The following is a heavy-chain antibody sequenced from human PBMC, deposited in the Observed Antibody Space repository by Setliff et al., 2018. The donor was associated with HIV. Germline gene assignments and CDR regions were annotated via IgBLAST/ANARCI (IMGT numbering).Heavy chain of an antibody. CDR3: AKGKDGIDAY. J-gene: IGHJ4*02. D-gene: IGHD1-20*01. CDR2: IYSGGTT. CDR1: EFTFSNYA. V-gene: IGHV3-66*02. Sequence: GSLRLSCVASEFTFSNYAMTWVRQAPGKGLEWVSIIYSGGTTYYADSVKGRFIISRHNSNNTLYLQMNTLRAEDTAVYYCAKGKDGIDAYWGQGSLVTVSS.